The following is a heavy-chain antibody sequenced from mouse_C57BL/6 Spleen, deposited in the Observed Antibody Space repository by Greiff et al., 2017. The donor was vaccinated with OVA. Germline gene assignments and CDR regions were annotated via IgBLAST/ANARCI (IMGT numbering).Heavy chain of an antibody. Sequence: QVQLQQPGAELVRPGSSVKLSCKASGYTFTSYWMDWVKQRPGQGLEWIGNIYPSDSETHYNQKFTDKATLTVDNSSSTAYMPLSSLTSEDSAVYSCATFDYWGQGTTLTVSS. CDR3: ATFDY. CDR1: GYTFTSYW. CDR2: IYPSDSET. V-gene: IGHV1-61*01. J-gene: IGHJ2*01.